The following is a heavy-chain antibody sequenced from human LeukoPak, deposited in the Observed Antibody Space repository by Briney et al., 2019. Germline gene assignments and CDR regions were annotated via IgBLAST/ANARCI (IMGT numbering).Heavy chain of an antibody. Sequence: ASVTVSCKASGYTLTSYGISWVRQAPGQGLEWMGWISAYNGNTNYAQKLQGRVTMTTDTSTSTAYMELRSLRSDDTAVYYCARKKLERPRTYYFDYWGQGTLVTVSS. CDR3: ARKKLERPRTYYFDY. V-gene: IGHV1-18*01. D-gene: IGHD1-1*01. CDR1: GYTLTSYG. J-gene: IGHJ4*02. CDR2: ISAYNGNT.